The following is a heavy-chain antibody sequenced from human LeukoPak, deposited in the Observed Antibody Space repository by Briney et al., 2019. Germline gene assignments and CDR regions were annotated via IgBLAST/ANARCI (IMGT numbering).Heavy chain of an antibody. CDR1: GFTFSSYS. V-gene: IGHV3-21*01. Sequence: GGSLRLSCAASGFTFSSYSMNWVRQAPGKGLEWVSSISSSSSYIYYADSVKGRFTISRDNAKNSLYLQMNSLRAEDTAVYYCARGIVPAATVRNWFDPWGQGTLVTVSS. CDR2: ISSSSSYI. J-gene: IGHJ5*02. CDR3: ARGIVPAATVRNWFDP. D-gene: IGHD2-2*01.